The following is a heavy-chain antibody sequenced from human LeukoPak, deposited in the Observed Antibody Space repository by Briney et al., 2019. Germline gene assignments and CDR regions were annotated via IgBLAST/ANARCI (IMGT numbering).Heavy chain of an antibody. J-gene: IGHJ3*02. Sequence: SPTLSLTFAFSADSVSINNASWNWIRQSPSRGLEWLGITYYRSKWYNDYAVSVKSRITINPDTTKNQFSLQLNSVTPEDTAVYYCARDGAGYSGQTIKDAFDIWGQGTMVTVSS. D-gene: IGHD5-12*01. V-gene: IGHV6-1*01. CDR3: ARDGAGYSGQTIKDAFDI. CDR1: ADSVSINNAS. CDR2: TYYRSKWYN.